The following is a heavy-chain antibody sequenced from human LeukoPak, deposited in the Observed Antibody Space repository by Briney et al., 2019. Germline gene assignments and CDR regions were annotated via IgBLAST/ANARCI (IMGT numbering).Heavy chain of an antibody. V-gene: IGHV3-23*01. CDR2: ISGSGGST. Sequence: GGSLRLSCAASGFTFSCYAMSWVRQAPGKGLEWVSAISGSGGSTYYADSVKGRFTISRDNSKNTLYLQMNSLRAEDTAVYYCAKLHYYDSSGYYSPFDYWGQGTLVTVPS. D-gene: IGHD3-22*01. CDR1: GFTFSCYA. CDR3: AKLHYYDSSGYYSPFDY. J-gene: IGHJ4*02.